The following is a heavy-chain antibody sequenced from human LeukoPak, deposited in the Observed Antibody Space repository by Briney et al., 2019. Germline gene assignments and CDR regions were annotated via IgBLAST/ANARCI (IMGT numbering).Heavy chain of an antibody. CDR1: GGSIHNSDYS. J-gene: IGHJ4*02. CDR3: ARQAYSSGWFPFDF. Sequence: PSETLSLTCTVSGGSIHNSDYSWGWIRQPPGKGLEWIGHIYYSGTTGYNPSLKSRVTISVDTSKNDVSLKLTSLTASDTAVYFCARQAYSSGWFPFDFWGQGTLVTVSP. CDR2: IYYSGTT. D-gene: IGHD6-19*01. V-gene: IGHV4-39*01.